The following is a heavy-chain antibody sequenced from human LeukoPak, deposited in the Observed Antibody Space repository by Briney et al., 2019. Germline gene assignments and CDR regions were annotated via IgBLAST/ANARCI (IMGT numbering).Heavy chain of an antibody. CDR1: GYTLTELS. J-gene: IGHJ4*02. V-gene: IGHV1-24*01. CDR2: FDPEDGET. CDR3: ATEDQQLPGGNY. D-gene: IGHD6-13*01. Sequence: ASVKVSCKVSGYTLTELSIHWVRQAPGKGLEWMGGFDPEDGETIYAQKFQGRVTMTEDTSTDTAYMELSSLRSEDTAVYYCATEDQQLPGGNYWGQGTLVTVSS.